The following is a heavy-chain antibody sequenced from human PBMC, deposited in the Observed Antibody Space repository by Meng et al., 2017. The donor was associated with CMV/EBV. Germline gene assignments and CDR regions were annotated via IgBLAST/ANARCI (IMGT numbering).Heavy chain of an antibody. J-gene: IGHJ4*02. CDR2: IIPIFGTA. Sequence: VHVVRAGAGVKKPGSAVKVSCKASGGTFSGYAISWGRQAPGQGLEWMGGIIPIFGTANYAQKFQGRVTITADESTSTAYMELSSLRSEDTAVYYCARNQPSRGWSHEDYWGQGTLVTVSS. D-gene: IGHD2-15*01. CDR1: GGTFSGYA. V-gene: IGHV1-69*12. CDR3: ARNQPSRGWSHEDY.